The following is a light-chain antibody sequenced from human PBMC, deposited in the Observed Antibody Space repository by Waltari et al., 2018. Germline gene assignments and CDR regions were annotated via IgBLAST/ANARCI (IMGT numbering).Light chain of an antibody. CDR1: SGHSTYA. CDR3: QTWGTGTVV. J-gene: IGLJ2*01. Sequence: QLVLTQSPSASASLGASVKPTCPLRSGHSTYAIARHPQQPEKGPRYLLKLNSDGSHSKGDGIPDRFSGSKSGAERYLTISSLQSEDEGDYYCQTWGTGTVVFGGGTKLTVL. V-gene: IGLV4-69*01. CDR2: LNSDGSH.